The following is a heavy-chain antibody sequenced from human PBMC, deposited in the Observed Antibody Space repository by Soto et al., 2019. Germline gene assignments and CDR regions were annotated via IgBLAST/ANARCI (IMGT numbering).Heavy chain of an antibody. J-gene: IGHJ4*02. V-gene: IGHV1-18*01. Sequence: ASVKVSCKASGYTFTSYGISWVRQAPGQGLEWMGWISAYNGNANYAQKLQGRVTMTTDTSTSTAYMELRSLRSDDTAVYYCARDGIPYDSVSGSYRGFDYWGQGTLVTVSS. D-gene: IGHD3-16*02. CDR2: ISAYNGNA. CDR3: ARDGIPYDSVSGSYRGFDY. CDR1: GYTFTSYG.